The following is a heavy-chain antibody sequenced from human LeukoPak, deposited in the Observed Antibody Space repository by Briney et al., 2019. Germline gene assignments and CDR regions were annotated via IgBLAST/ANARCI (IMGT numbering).Heavy chain of an antibody. D-gene: IGHD6-19*01. CDR1: GFPFSFYE. CDR2: IGASGTTK. CDR3: ALLAVASDFDY. J-gene: IGHJ4*02. Sequence: GGSLRLSCAVSGFPFSFYEMNWVRQAPGKGLEWVSNIGASGTTKYYADSVKGRFSISRDSAKTSLYLQMNSLRVDDTAVYYYALLAVASDFDYWGQGALVTVSS. V-gene: IGHV3-48*03.